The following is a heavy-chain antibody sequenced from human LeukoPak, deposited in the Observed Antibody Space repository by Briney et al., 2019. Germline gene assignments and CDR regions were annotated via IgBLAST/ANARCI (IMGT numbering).Heavy chain of an antibody. V-gene: IGHV1-2*02. CDR3: AREGKSTHDFWSGYSRPPPKPERTKNWFDP. Sequence: GASVKVSCKASGYTFTGYYMHWVRQAPGQGLEWMGWINPNSGGTNYAQKFQGRVTMTRDTSISTAYMELSRLRSDDTAVYYCAREGKSTHDFWSGYSRPPPKPERTKNWFDPWGQGTLVTVSS. J-gene: IGHJ5*02. D-gene: IGHD3-3*01. CDR2: INPNSGGT. CDR1: GYTFTGYY.